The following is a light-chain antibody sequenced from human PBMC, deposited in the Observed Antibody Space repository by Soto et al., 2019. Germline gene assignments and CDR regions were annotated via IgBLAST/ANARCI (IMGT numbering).Light chain of an antibody. V-gene: IGKV3-20*01. J-gene: IGKJ5*01. CDR3: QPYGSSPVT. CDR1: QSLLNNY. Sequence: EIVLTQSPSTLSLSPGDRAILSCRASQSLLNNYLAWYQQKPGQAPRLLFIGASIRSNGVPDRFSGSGYGTDFTLTINRVEPEDFAVYWCQPYGSSPVTFGQGTRLEIK. CDR2: GAS.